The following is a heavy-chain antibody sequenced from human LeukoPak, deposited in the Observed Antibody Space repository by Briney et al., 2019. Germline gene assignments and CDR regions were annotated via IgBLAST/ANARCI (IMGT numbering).Heavy chain of an antibody. Sequence: SETLSLTCTVSGYSISSGYYWSWIRQPPGKGLEWIGSIYYSGSTNCNPSLKSRVTISIDTSKNQFSLKLSSVTAADTAVYYCARDSPPDYGGNGDWFDPWGQGTLVTVSS. V-gene: IGHV4-61*01. D-gene: IGHD4-23*01. CDR2: IYYSGST. CDR3: ARDSPPDYGGNGDWFDP. CDR1: GYSISSGYY. J-gene: IGHJ5*02.